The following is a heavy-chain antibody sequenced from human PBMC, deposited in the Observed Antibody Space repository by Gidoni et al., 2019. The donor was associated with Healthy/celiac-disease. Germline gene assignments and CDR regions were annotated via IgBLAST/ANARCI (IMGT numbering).Heavy chain of an antibody. CDR3: ARDPPKEGRAWYFDL. V-gene: IGHV4-34*01. CDR2: INHSGST. J-gene: IGHJ2*01. D-gene: IGHD3-10*01. Sequence: KGLEWIEEINHSGSTNYNPSLKSRVTISVDTSKNQFSLKLSSVTAEETAVYYWARDPPKEGRAWYFDLWGRGTLVTVSS.